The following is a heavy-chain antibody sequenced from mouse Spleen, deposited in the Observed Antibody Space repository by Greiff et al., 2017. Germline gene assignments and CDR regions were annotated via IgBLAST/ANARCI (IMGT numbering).Heavy chain of an antibody. CDR1: GFSLTNYA. CDR2: IWSDGST. V-gene: IGHV2-4-1*01. J-gene: IGHJ4*01. D-gene: IGHD5-2*01. Sequence: QVQLKQSGPGLVAPSQSLSITCTVSGFSLTNYAVHWVRQSPGKGLEWLGVIWSDGSTDYNAAFISRLSISKDNSKSQVFFKMNSLQADDTAIYYCARNLGRNNAMDYWGQGTSVTVSS. CDR3: ARNLGRNNAMDY.